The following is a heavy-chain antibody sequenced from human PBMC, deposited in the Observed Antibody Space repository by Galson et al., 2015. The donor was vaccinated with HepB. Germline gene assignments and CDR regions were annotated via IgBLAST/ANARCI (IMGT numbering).Heavy chain of an antibody. CDR3: ARDLVSDVPDHLEY. V-gene: IGHV3-30-3*01. CDR2: ISGGGGIT. D-gene: IGHD1-14*01. CDR1: GFRFSSFD. J-gene: IGHJ4*02. Sequence: SLRLSCAASGFRFSSFDMHWVRQTPGKGLEWVAVISGGGGITIYAESVKGRFTISRDNPKNTLYLQMDSLGSDDTAVYFCARDLVSDVPDHLEYWGQGTLVTVSS.